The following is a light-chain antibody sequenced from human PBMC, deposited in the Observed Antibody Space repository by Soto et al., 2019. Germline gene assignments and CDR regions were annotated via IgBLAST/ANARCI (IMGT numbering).Light chain of an antibody. V-gene: IGKV1-5*01. J-gene: IGKJ1*01. CDR1: ENIKNW. CDR2: DAS. CDR3: QQYDVYPKT. Sequence: DIQMTQSPSTLSASVGDRVTITCRASENIKNWLAWYQQTAGKAPKVLISDASRLEAGVPSRFSGSGSGTDFTLTITSLQTDDFGTYYCQQYDVYPKTFGQGTKVDIK.